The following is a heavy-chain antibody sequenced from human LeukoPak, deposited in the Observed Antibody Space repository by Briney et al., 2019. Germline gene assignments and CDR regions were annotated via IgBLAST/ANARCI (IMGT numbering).Heavy chain of an antibody. CDR2: IYTSGST. V-gene: IGHV4-4*07. J-gene: IGHJ4*02. CDR3: ASDTGSFSQFDY. Sequence: SETLSLTCTVSGGSISSYYWSWIRQPAGKGLEWIGRIYTSGSTNYNPSLKSRVTISVGTSKNQFSLKLSSVTAADTAVYYCASDTGSFSQFDYWGQGTQVTVSS. D-gene: IGHD2-8*02. CDR1: GGSISSYY.